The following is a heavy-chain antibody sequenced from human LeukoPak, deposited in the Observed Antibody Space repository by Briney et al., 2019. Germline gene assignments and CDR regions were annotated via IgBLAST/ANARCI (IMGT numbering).Heavy chain of an antibody. CDR2: VYCSGTI. Sequence: SETLSLTCTVSGDAIDNYYWSWIRQPPGKGLEWIAYVYCSGTINYDPSLESRVTISVDTSKNQFSLRLTSVAAADTAVYYCARHGTAAGPFQLWGQGTLVTVSS. J-gene: IGHJ1*01. D-gene: IGHD2-21*02. CDR3: ARHGTAAGPFQL. CDR1: GDAIDNYY. V-gene: IGHV4-59*08.